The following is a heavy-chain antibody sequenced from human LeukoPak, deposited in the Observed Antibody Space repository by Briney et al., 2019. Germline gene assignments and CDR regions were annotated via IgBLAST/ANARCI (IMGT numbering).Heavy chain of an antibody. CDR2: ISYDGSNK. V-gene: IGHV3-30-3*01. Sequence: GGSLRLSCAASGFTFSSYAMHWVRQAPGKGLEWVAVISYDGSNKYYADSVKGRFTISRDNSKNTLYLQMNSLRAEDTAVYYCAREWGAAAGTTYSVAGLDYWGQGTLVTVSS. J-gene: IGHJ4*02. D-gene: IGHD6-13*01. CDR1: GFTFSSYA. CDR3: AREWGAAAGTTYSVAGLDY.